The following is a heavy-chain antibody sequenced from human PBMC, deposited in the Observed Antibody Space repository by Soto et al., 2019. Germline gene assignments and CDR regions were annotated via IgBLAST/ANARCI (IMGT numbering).Heavy chain of an antibody. J-gene: IGHJ4*02. V-gene: IGHV1-18*01. D-gene: IGHD3-22*01. Sequence: QVQLVQSGAEVKKPGASVKVSCKASGYTFTSYGISWVRQAPGQGLEWMGWISAYNGNTNYAQKLQGRVTMTTDTSTSTAYMELRSLRADDTAVYYCARDLSIVVAPYYFDYWGQGTLVTVSS. CDR1: GYTFTSYG. CDR3: ARDLSIVVAPYYFDY. CDR2: ISAYNGNT.